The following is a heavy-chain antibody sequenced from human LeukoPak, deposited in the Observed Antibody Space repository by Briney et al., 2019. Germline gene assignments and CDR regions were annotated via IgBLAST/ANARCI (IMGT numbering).Heavy chain of an antibody. V-gene: IGHV3-21*04. J-gene: IGHJ1*01. D-gene: IGHD4-17*01. CDR1: GFTFSSYS. CDR2: ISSSSSYI. CDR3: AKVGENYGDYGHFQH. Sequence: PGGSLRLSCAASGFTFSSYSMNWVRQAPGKGLEWVSSISSSSSYIYYADSVKGRFTISRDNSKNTLYLQMNSLRAEDTAVYYCAKVGENYGDYGHFQHWGQGTLVTVSS.